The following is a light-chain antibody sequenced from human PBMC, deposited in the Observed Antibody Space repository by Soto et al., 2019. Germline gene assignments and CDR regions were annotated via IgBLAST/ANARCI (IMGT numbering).Light chain of an antibody. V-gene: IGKV3-20*01. CDR3: QQTSISPLP. J-gene: IGKJ4*01. Sequence: EIVLTQSPGTLSLSPGERATLSCRASQSVTKDYLAWYQQKPGQAPRLLIHDASSRATGIPDRFSGSASGKDFTLTISRLEPEDFAVYYCQQTSISPLPFGGGTKLEIK. CDR1: QSVTKDY. CDR2: DAS.